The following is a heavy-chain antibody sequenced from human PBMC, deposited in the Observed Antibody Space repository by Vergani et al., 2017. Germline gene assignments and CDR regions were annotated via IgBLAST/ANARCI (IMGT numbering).Heavy chain of an antibody. D-gene: IGHD2-15*01. CDR1: GLTFSSYD. CDR3: ARAPYLGYCSGGSCYSEYWYFDL. V-gene: IGHV3-13*01. J-gene: IGHJ2*01. CDR2: IGTAGDT. Sequence: EVQLVESGGGLVQPGGSLRLSCAASGLTFSSYDMHWVRQATGKGLEWVSAIGTAGDTYYPGSVKGRFTISRENAKNSLYLQMNSLRAGDTAVYYCARAPYLGYCSGGSCYSEYWYFDLWGRGTLVTVSS.